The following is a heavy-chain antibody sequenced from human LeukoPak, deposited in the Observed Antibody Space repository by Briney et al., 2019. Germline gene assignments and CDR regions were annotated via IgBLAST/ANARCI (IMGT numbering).Heavy chain of an antibody. CDR2: ISGSGGST. CDR1: GFTFSSYA. CDR3: AKNPYSSSWYSWFDP. Sequence: GGSLRLSCAASGFTFSSYAMSWVRQAPGKGLEWVSAISGSGGSTYYADSVKGRFTISRDNSKNTLYLQMNSLRAEDTAVYCCAKNPYSSSWYSWFDPWGQGTLVTVSS. V-gene: IGHV3-23*01. D-gene: IGHD6-13*01. J-gene: IGHJ5*02.